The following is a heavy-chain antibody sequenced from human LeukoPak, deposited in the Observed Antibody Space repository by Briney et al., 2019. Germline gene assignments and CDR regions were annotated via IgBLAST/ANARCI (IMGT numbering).Heavy chain of an antibody. Sequence: SETLSLTCTVSGGSISSYYWSWIRQPAGKGLEWIGRIYTSGSTNYNPSLKSRVTMSVDTSKNQFSLKLSSVTAADTAVYYCAGGILTTRRGYYYYYMDVWGKGTTVTISS. CDR2: IYTSGST. D-gene: IGHD3-9*01. J-gene: IGHJ6*03. V-gene: IGHV4-4*07. CDR1: GGSISSYY. CDR3: AGGILTTRRGYYYYYMDV.